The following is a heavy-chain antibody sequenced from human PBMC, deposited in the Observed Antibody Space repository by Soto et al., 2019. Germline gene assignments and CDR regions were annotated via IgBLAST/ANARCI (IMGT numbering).Heavy chain of an antibody. V-gene: IGHV1-3*01. CDR3: ARDWPVVVAASYYWYFDL. D-gene: IGHD2-15*01. CDR1: GDTFTNYA. CDR2: INPGNGDT. Sequence: GASVKVSCTASGDTFTNYALHWVRQAPGHRLEWMGWINPGNGDTQYSQKFQGRVTMTRDTSTSTVYMELSSLRSEDTAVYYCARDWPVVVAASYYWYFDLWGRGTLVTVS. J-gene: IGHJ2*01.